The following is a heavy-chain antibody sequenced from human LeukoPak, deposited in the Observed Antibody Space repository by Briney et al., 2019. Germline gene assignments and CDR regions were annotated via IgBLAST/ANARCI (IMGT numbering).Heavy chain of an antibody. CDR3: AITNRTGYSSGWSGPNPHYYYYYYMDV. J-gene: IGHJ6*03. CDR2: IYYSGST. CDR1: GFSLRTRGMC. D-gene: IGHD6-19*01. V-gene: IGHV4-61*08. Sequence: SGPALVNPTQTLTLTCNFSGFSLRTRGMCVSWIRQPPGKGLEWIRYIYYSGSTNYNPSLKSRVTISLDTSKNQFSLKLSSVTAADTAVYYCAITNRTGYSSGWSGPNPHYYYYYYMDVWGKGTTVTVSS.